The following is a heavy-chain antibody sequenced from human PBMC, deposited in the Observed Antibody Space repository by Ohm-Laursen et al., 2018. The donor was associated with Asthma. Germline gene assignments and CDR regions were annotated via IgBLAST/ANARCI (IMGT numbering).Heavy chain of an antibody. CDR1: GFTFSSYG. V-gene: IGHV3-30*18. J-gene: IGHJ4*02. CDR3: AKDWNDILTGFLDY. D-gene: IGHD3-9*01. CDR2: ISYDGSNK. Sequence: SLRLSCAASGFTFSSYGMHWVRQAPGKGLEWVAVISYDGSNKYYADSVKGRFTISRDNSKNTLYLQMNSLRAEDTAVYYCAKDWNDILTGFLDYWGQGTLVTVSS.